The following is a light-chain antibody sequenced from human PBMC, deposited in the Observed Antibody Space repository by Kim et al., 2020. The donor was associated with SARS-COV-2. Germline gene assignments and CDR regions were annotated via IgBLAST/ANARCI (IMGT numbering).Light chain of an antibody. CDR2: END. CDR3: QSYDSSIPWV. J-gene: IGLJ3*02. CDR1: SGSIASNY. V-gene: IGLV6-57*01. Sequence: KTVTISCPRSSGSIASNYVQWYQQRPGSSPTTVIYENDQRPSGVPDRFSGSIDSSSNSASLAISGLKTEDEADYYCQSYDSSIPWVFGGGTQLTVL.